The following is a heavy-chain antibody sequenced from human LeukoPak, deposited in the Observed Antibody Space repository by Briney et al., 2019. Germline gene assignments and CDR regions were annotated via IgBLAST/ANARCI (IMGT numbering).Heavy chain of an antibody. D-gene: IGHD3-10*01. CDR2: IYTSGST. Sequence: SETLSLTCTVSGGSISSYYWSWIRQPAGKGLEWIGRIYTSGSTNYNPSLKSRVTMSVDTSKNQFSLKLSSVTAADTAVYYCARADGSGSYYKEDAFDIWGQGTMVTVSS. V-gene: IGHV4-4*07. CDR3: ARADGSGSYYKEDAFDI. CDR1: GGSISSYY. J-gene: IGHJ3*02.